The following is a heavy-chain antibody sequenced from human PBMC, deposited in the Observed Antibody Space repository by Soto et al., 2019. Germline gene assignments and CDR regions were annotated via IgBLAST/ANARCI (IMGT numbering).Heavy chain of an antibody. Sequence: GGSLRLSCAASGFTFSSYWMHWVRQAPGKGLVWVSRINSDGSSTSYADSVKGRFTISRDNAKNTLYLQMNSLRAEDTAVYYCASAPTAAPVALAYWGQGTPVTVSS. CDR2: INSDGSST. D-gene: IGHD6-19*01. J-gene: IGHJ4*02. CDR1: GFTFSSYW. CDR3: ASAPTAAPVALAY. V-gene: IGHV3-74*01.